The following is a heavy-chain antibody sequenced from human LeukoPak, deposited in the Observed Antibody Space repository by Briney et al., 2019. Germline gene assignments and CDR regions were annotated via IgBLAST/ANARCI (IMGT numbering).Heavy chain of an antibody. Sequence: GGALRHSFAASGFTFSNYSMNGVGPAPGKGLEGVSSISSSSSYIYYADPVKGRFTTSRDNAKNSLYMQINSLRAEDTAVYYCARVVTPRGYLDYWGQGTLVTVSS. CDR2: ISSSSSYI. V-gene: IGHV3-21*01. J-gene: IGHJ4*02. CDR1: GFTFSNYS. D-gene: IGHD4-23*01. CDR3: ARVVTPRGYLDY.